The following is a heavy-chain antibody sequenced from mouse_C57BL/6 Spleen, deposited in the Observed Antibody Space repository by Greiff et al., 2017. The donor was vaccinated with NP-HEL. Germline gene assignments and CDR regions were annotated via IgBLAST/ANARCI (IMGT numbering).Heavy chain of an antibody. D-gene: IGHD1-1*01. J-gene: IGHJ1*03. V-gene: IGHV1-50*01. CDR3: ARPYYGSSYGGYFDV. CDR1: GYTFTSYW. Sequence: QVQLQQPGAELVKPGASVKLSCKASGYTFTSYWMQWVKQRPGQGLEWIGEIDPSDSYTNYNQKFKGKATLTVDTSSSTAYMQLSSLTSEDSAVYYCARPYYGSSYGGYFDVWGTGTTVTVSS. CDR2: IDPSDSYT.